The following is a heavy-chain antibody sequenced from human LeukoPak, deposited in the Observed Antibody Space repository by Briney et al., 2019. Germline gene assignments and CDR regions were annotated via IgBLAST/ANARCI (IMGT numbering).Heavy chain of an antibody. CDR1: GYSFNTYW. J-gene: IGHJ4*02. V-gene: IGHV5-10-1*01. CDR3: ARQDY. CDR2: IDPTDSYT. Sequence: GESLKISCKASGYSFNTYWISWVRQTPGKGLEWMGRIDPTDSYTDYSPAFQSHVTISTDKSTSTAYLQWYTLKASDTAMYYCARQDYWGQGTQVTVSS.